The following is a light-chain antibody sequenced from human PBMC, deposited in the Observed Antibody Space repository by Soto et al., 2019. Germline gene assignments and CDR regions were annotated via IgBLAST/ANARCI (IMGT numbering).Light chain of an antibody. V-gene: IGKV3-15*01. J-gene: IGKJ1*01. CDR1: QSVSRK. CDR3: QQYNNWPPWT. CDR2: GAS. Sequence: EIEMTQSPATLSVSPGERATLSCRASQSVSRKLAWYQQKPGQAPRLLIYGASTRATGTPTRFSGSGSGTEFTLTINNLQSEDSAVYYCQQYNNWPPWTFGQGTKVEI.